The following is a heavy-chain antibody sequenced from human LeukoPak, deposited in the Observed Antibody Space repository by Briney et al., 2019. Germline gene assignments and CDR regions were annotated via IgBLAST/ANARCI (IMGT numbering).Heavy chain of an antibody. CDR3: ARVADQNWHFDL. CDR1: GGSISTHY. CDR2: VYYSGST. Sequence: PSETLSLTCTVSGGSISTHYWSWIRQPPGRGLEWVGYVYYSGSTNYNPSLKSRVTISVDTSNNQFSLNLRSVTAADTAVYYCARVADQNWHFDLWGRGTLVTVSS. J-gene: IGHJ2*01. V-gene: IGHV4-59*11.